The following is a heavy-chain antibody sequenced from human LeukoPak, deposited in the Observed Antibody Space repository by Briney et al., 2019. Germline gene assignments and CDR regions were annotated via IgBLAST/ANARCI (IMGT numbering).Heavy chain of an antibody. CDR2: ISGSGGST. CDR1: GFTFSSYA. J-gene: IGHJ1*01. CDR3: AKDPGSYPEYFQH. Sequence: PGGSLRLSCAASGFTFSSYAMSWVRQAPGKGLEWVSAISGSGGSTYCADSVKGRFTISRDNSKNTLYLQMNSLRAEDTAVYYCAKDPGSYPEYFQHWGKGTLVTVSS. V-gene: IGHV3-23*01. D-gene: IGHD1-26*01.